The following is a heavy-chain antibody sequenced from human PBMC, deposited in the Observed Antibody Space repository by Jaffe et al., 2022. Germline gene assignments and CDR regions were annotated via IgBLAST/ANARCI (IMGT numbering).Heavy chain of an antibody. J-gene: IGHJ5*02. V-gene: IGHV3-49*03. Sequence: EVQLVESGGGLVQPGRSLRLSCTASGFTFGDYAMSWFRQAPGKGLEWVGFIRSKAYGGTTEYAASVKGRFTISRDDSKSIAYLQMNSLKTEDTAVYYCTSVEAGGDYSNYWFDPWGQGTLVTVSS. D-gene: IGHD4-4*01. CDR2: IRSKAYGGTT. CDR1: GFTFGDYA. CDR3: TSVEAGGDYSNYWFDP.